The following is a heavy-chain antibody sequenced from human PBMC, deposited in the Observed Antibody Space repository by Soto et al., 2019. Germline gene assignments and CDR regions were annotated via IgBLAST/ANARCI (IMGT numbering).Heavy chain of an antibody. Sequence: PRLSCAASGFTFSSYEMNWVRQAPGKGLEWVSYISSSGSTIYYADSVKGRFTISRDNAKNSLYLQMNSLRAEDTAVYYCARDMMDYSNYGYYYYGMDVWGQGTTVTVSS. J-gene: IGHJ6*02. V-gene: IGHV3-48*03. CDR3: ARDMMDYSNYGYYYYGMDV. CDR1: GFTFSSYE. CDR2: ISSSGSTI. D-gene: IGHD4-4*01.